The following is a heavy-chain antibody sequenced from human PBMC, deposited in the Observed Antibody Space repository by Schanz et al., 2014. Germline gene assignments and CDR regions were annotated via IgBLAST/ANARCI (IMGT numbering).Heavy chain of an antibody. D-gene: IGHD1-1*01. V-gene: IGHV4-61*02. CDR2: VFPNGIT. CDR1: GGSIRSGTYY. Sequence: QVQLQESGPGLVKPSQTLSLTCTVSGGSIRSGTYYWSWIRQPAGKALEWVGRVFPNGITNYNPSLKSRVPIPLDPSNNQCSLPLTSLTAADTAVYYCARDTTWRLDLWGRGTLVTVSS. J-gene: IGHJ2*01. CDR3: ARDTTWRLDL.